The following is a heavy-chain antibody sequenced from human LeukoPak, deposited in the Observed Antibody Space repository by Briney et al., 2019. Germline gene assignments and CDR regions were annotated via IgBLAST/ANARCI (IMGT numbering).Heavy chain of an antibody. Sequence: ASVKVSCKASGATFISYAMSWVRQAPGQGLEWMGGIIPIFGTVNYAQKFQGRVTITADKSTSTAYMELSSLRSEDTAVYYCASEIAVAPKRHYYYYMDVWGKGTTVTVSS. V-gene: IGHV1-69*06. CDR3: ASEIAVAPKRHYYYYMDV. D-gene: IGHD6-19*01. CDR1: GATFISYA. J-gene: IGHJ6*03. CDR2: IIPIFGTV.